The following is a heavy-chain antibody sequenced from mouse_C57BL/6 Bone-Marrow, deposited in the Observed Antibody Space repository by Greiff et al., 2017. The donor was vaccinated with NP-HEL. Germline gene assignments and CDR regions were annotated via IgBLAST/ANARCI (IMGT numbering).Heavy chain of an antibody. J-gene: IGHJ3*01. V-gene: IGHV1-31*01. D-gene: IGHD1-1*01. CDR2: IYPYNGVS. Sequence: EVQLQQSGPELVKPGASVKISCKASGYSFTGYYMHWVKQSHGNILDWIGYIYPYNGVSSYNQKFKGKATLTVDKSSSTAYMELRSLTSEDSAVYYCARGGTTVVARDWFAYWGQGTLVTVSA. CDR1: GYSFTGYY. CDR3: ARGGTTVVARDWFAY.